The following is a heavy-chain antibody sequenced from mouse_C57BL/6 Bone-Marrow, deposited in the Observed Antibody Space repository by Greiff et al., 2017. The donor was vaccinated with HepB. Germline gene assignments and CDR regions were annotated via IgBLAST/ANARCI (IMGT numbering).Heavy chain of an antibody. CDR3: ARNSHDGYYDAMDY. Sequence: VQLQESGPGLVQPSQSLSITCTVSGFSFTSYGVHWVRQSPGKGLEWLGVIWSGGSTDYNAAFISRLSISKDNSKSQVFFKMNSLQADDTAIYYCARNSHDGYYDAMDYWGQGTSVTVSS. D-gene: IGHD2-3*01. CDR2: IWSGGST. CDR1: GFSFTSYG. J-gene: IGHJ4*01. V-gene: IGHV2-2*01.